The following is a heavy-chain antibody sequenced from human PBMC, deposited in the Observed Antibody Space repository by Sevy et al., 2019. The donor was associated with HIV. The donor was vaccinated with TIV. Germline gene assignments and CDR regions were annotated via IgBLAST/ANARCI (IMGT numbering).Heavy chain of an antibody. CDR3: ARVGLGDCSGTNCSPNDY. CDR1: GFSISGYT. J-gene: IGHJ4*02. CDR2: ISSGSSFI. V-gene: IGHV3-21*01. D-gene: IGHD2-2*01. Sequence: GGFLRLSCAASGFSISGYTMNWVRQAPGKGLEWVSSISSGSSFIYYADSLKGRFTISRDNARNLLYLQMNSLRVEDTAVYYCARVGLGDCSGTNCSPNDYWGQGTLVTVSS.